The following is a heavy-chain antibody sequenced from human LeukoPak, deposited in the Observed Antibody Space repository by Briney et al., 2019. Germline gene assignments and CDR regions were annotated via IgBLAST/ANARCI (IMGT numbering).Heavy chain of an antibody. CDR2: IRQDGSEK. V-gene: IGHV3-7*01. Sequence: PGGSLRLSCAASGFTFSRYWMSWVRQAPGKGLEWVANIRQDGSEKHYLDSVKGRITISRDNAKNSLYLQMNSLRVEDTAVYFCARWGSELPDDAFDIWGQGTMDTVSS. CDR3: ARWGSELPDDAFDI. J-gene: IGHJ3*02. CDR1: GFTFSRYW. D-gene: IGHD6-25*01.